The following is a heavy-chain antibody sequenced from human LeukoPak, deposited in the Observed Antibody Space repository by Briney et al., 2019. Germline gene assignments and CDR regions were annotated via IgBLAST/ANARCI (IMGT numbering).Heavy chain of an antibody. CDR2: ISYDGSNK. V-gene: IGHV3-30*18. CDR1: GFTLSTYW. CDR3: AKDRQQLVPDY. J-gene: IGHJ4*02. Sequence: GGSLRLSCAASGFTLSTYWMSWVRQAPGKGLEWVAVISYDGSNKYYADSVKGRFTISRDNSKNTLYLQMNSLRAEDTAVYYCAKDRQQLVPDYWGQGTLVTVSS. D-gene: IGHD6-13*01.